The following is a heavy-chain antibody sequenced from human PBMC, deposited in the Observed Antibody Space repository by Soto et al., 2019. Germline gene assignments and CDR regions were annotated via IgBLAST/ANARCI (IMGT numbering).Heavy chain of an antibody. CDR3: ARISRGNYPGPFDY. V-gene: IGHV2-70*11. J-gene: IGHJ4*02. D-gene: IGHD1-7*01. Sequence: SGPTLVNPTQTLTLTCTFSGFSLSTSGMCVSWIRQPPGKALEWLARIDWDDDKYYSTSLKTRLTISKDTSKNQVVLTMTNMDPVDTATYYCARISRGNYPGPFDYWGQGTLVTVSS. CDR2: IDWDDDK. CDR1: GFSLSTSGMC.